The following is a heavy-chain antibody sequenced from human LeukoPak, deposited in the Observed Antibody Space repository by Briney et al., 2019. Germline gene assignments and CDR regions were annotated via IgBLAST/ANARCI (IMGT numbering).Heavy chain of an antibody. CDR1: GYTFTSYY. CDR2: INPSGGST. D-gene: IGHD6-13*01. CDR3: ARGRRARSSSSQNWFDP. V-gene: IGHV1-46*01. J-gene: IGHJ5*02. Sequence: GASVKVSCKASGYTFTSYYMHWVRQAPGQGLEWMGIINPSGGSTSYAQKFQGRVTMTRNTSISTAYMELSSLRSEDTAVYYCARGRRARSSSSQNWFDPWGQGTLVTVSS.